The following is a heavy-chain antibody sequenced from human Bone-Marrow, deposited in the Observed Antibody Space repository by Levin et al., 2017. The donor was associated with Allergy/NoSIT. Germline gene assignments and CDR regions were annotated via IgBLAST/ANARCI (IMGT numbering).Heavy chain of an antibody. Sequence: AASVKVSCKASGYTFTGYFIHWVRQAPGQGLEWMGWINYNNGDTKYAQKFRGRVTMTRDTSLSTAYMDLSSLRSDDTALYYCAREASGNTKSCDYWGQGSLVTVSS. J-gene: IGHJ4*02. CDR2: INYNNGDT. CDR3: AREASGNTKSCDY. V-gene: IGHV1-2*02. CDR1: GYTFTGYF.